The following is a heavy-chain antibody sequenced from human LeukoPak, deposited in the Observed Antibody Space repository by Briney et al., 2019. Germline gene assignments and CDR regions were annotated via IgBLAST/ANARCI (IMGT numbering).Heavy chain of an antibody. D-gene: IGHD1-26*01. V-gene: IGHV1-2*02. J-gene: IGHJ6*03. CDR1: GYTFTGYY. CDR2: INPNSGGT. Sequence: ASVKVSCTASGYTFTGYYMHWVRQAPGQGLEWMGWINPNSGGTNYAQKFQGRVTMTRDTSISTAYMELSRLRSDDTAVYYCAREEPYYYYMDVWGKGTTVTVSS. CDR3: AREEPYYYYMDV.